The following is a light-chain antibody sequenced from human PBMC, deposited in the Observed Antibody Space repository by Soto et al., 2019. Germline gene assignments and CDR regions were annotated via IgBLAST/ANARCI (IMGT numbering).Light chain of an antibody. CDR1: SSDVGAYNY. J-gene: IGLJ2*01. CDR2: DVT. CDR3: CSYAGRYTLI. V-gene: IGLV2-11*01. Sequence: QSALTQPRSVSGSPGQSVTISCTGTSSDVGAYNYVSWYQQHPGKAHKMMIYDVTKRPSGVPDRFSGSKSGNTASLTISGLRSEDEADYYCCSYAGRYTLILGGGTKLTVL.